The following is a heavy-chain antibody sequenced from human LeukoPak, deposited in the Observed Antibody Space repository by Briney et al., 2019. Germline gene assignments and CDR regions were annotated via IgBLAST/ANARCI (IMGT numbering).Heavy chain of an antibody. D-gene: IGHD3-22*01. V-gene: IGHV3-53*01. CDR1: GFTVSSNY. Sequence: GGSLRLSCAASGFTVSSNYMSWVRQAPGKGLEWVSVIHTGGSTYYADSVKGRFTISRDTSNNTLYLQMNSLRAEDTAVYYCAKVFPYYDSSGRYFDYWGQGTLVTVSS. J-gene: IGHJ4*02. CDR2: IHTGGST. CDR3: AKVFPYYDSSGRYFDY.